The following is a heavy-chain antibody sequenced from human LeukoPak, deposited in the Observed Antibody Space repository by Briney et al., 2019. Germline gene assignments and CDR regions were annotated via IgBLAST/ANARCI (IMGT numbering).Heavy chain of an antibody. CDR1: AESFNGYY. D-gene: IGHD2-15*01. V-gene: IGHV4-34*01. J-gene: IGHJ2*01. Sequence: SETLSLTCAVYAESFNGYYWSWIRQPPGKGLEWIGDINHSGSTNYNPSLKSRVTISVDTSKNQFSLKLSSVTAADTAVYYCATEWWLDLWGRGTLVTVSS. CDR2: INHSGST. CDR3: ATEWWLDL.